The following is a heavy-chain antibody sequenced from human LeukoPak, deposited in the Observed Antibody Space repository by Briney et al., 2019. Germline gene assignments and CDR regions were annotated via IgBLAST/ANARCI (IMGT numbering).Heavy chain of an antibody. Sequence: PSETLSLTCTVSGGPISSGGYYWSWIRQPPGKGLEWIGYIYYSGSTNYNPSLKSRVTISGDTSKNQFSLKLSSVTAADTAVYYCAREKSPDYCSGASCYFDYWGQGTLVTVSP. CDR3: AREKSPDYCSGASCYFDY. J-gene: IGHJ4*02. V-gene: IGHV4-61*08. CDR1: GGPISSGGYY. D-gene: IGHD2-15*01. CDR2: IYYSGST.